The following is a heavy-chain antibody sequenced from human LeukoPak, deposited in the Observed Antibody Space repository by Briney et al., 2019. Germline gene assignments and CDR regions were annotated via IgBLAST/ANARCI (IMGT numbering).Heavy chain of an antibody. CDR1: GYTFTSYD. CDR3: AREGVAATGLDY. Sequence: ASVKVSCKASGYTFTSYDINWVRQAPGQGLEWMGWMNPNSGNTGYAQKFQGRVTMTRDTSTSTLYMELSSLRSEDTAVYYCAREGVAATGLDYWGQGTLVTVSS. D-gene: IGHD6-13*01. J-gene: IGHJ4*02. CDR2: MNPNSGNT. V-gene: IGHV1-8*02.